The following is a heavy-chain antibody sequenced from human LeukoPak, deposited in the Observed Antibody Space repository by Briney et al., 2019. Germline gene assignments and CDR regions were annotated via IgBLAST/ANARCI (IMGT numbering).Heavy chain of an antibody. CDR3: ARVQLRPVDP. V-gene: IGHV1-8*01. J-gene: IGHJ5*02. CDR2: MNPNSGNT. Sequence: ASVKVSCKASGYTFTSDINWVRQATGQGLEWMGWMNPNSGNTGYAQKFQGRVTMTRNTSISTAYMELSSLRSEDTAVYYCARVQLRPVDPWGQGTLVTVSS. CDR1: GYTFTSD. D-gene: IGHD5-24*01.